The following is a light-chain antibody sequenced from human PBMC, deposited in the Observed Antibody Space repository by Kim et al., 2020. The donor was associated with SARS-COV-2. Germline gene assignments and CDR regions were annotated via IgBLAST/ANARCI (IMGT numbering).Light chain of an antibody. V-gene: IGKV1-5*03. CDR2: KAS. CDR3: QQYNSYPYT. Sequence: SASVGDRVTITCRASQRISSWLAWYQQKPGKAPKLLIYKASSLESGVPSRFSGSGSGTEFTLTISSLQPDDFATYYCQQYNSYPYTFGQGTKLEI. J-gene: IGKJ2*01. CDR1: QRISSW.